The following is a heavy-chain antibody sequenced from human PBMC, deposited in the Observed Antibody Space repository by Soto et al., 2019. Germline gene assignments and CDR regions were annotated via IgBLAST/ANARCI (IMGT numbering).Heavy chain of an antibody. J-gene: IGHJ3*01. CDR3: ARRARGTFHGFDV. CDR1: GYTFINYY. Sequence: QVQLEQSGAEVKKPGTSVKISCKASGYTFINYYIHWVRQGPGQGLEWTGVINPSGGRTDHSQNFQARVTETRDASTNTVYLELRNLTSQDTAVYYCARRARGTFHGFDVWGQGTTVIVSS. CDR2: INPSGGRT. V-gene: IGHV1-46*01. D-gene: IGHD3-16*01.